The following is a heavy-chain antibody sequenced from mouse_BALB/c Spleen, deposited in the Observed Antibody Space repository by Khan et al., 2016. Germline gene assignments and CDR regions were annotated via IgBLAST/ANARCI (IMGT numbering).Heavy chain of an antibody. Sequence: EVELVESGGGLVQPGGSRKLSCAASGFTFSVFGIHWVRQAPEKGLEWVAYISGGSSTIYYADTVTGRFTISRDNPKTTLFLHMTSLRSEDTAVYYCARLTPYAMDYWGQGTSVTVSS. CDR2: ISGGSSTI. CDR1: GFTFSVFG. D-gene: IGHD4-1*01. J-gene: IGHJ4*01. CDR3: ARLTPYAMDY. V-gene: IGHV5-17*02.